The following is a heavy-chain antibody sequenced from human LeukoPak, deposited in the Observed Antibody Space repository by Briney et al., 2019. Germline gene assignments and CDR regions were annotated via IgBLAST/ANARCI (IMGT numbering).Heavy chain of an antibody. V-gene: IGHV4-34*01. CDR1: GGSFSGYY. CDR3: ARGRKRSGSYYAPFFDY. CDR2: INHSGST. Sequence: SETLSLTCAVYGGSFSGYYWSWIRQPPGKWRGWIGEINHSGSTNYNPSLKSRVTISVNTSKNQFSLKLSSVTAADTAVYYCARGRKRSGSYYAPFFDYWGQGTLVTVSS. J-gene: IGHJ4*02. D-gene: IGHD1-26*01.